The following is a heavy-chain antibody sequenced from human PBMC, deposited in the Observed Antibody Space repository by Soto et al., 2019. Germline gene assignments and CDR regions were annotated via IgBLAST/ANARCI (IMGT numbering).Heavy chain of an antibody. Sequence: QVQLQESGPGLLKSSQTLSLTCSVSGGPITYGDYYWTWIRQPPGKGLEFIGYVYSTGTTYYDPSFQSRVMMSQDTSKNEFSMTLSSLTAADTAVYYCASATYGDLHYWGQGTLVTVSS. V-gene: IGHV4-30-4*01. CDR1: GGPITYGDYY. D-gene: IGHD4-17*01. CDR2: VYSTGTT. J-gene: IGHJ4*02. CDR3: ASATYGDLHY.